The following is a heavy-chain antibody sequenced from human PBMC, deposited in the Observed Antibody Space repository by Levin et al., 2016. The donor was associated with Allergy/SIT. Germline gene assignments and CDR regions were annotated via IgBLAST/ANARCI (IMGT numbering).Heavy chain of an antibody. CDR2: ISHDATGK. D-gene: IGHD2-8*01. CDR3: VKDSGHTYGLLVS. J-gene: IGHJ4*02. Sequence: GGSLRLSCAASGFTFSRNGIHWVRQTPGKGLEWVAIISHDATGKYYADSVEGRFTISRDNSKNTVFLQMESLRIEDTAIYYCVKDSGHTYGLLVSWGQGTLVTVSS. V-gene: IGHV3-30*18. CDR1: GFTFSRNG.